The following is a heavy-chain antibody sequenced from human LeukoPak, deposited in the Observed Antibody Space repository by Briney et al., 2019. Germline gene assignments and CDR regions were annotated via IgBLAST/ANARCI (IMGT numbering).Heavy chain of an antibody. CDR3: VRSWDYYDSSGYLGSFDY. CDR1: GFTFSSYA. Sequence: GGSLRLSCAASGFTFSSYAMHWVRQAPGKGLEWVAVISYDGSNKYYADSVKGRFTISRDNSKNTLYLQMNGLRAEDTAVYYCVRSWDYYDSSGYLGSFDYWGQGTLVTVSS. CDR2: ISYDGSNK. D-gene: IGHD3-22*01. J-gene: IGHJ4*02. V-gene: IGHV3-30*01.